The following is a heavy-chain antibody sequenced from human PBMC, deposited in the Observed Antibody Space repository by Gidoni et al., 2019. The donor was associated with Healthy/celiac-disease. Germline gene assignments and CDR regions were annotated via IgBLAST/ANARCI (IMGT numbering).Heavy chain of an antibody. CDR1: GGSISSGDYY. V-gene: IGHV4-30-4*01. CDR3: ASYSSSSGY. D-gene: IGHD6-6*01. Sequence: QVQLQESGPGLVKPPQPLSLPCTVPGGSISSGDYYWSWIRQPPGKGLEWIGYIYYSWSTYYNPSLKGRVTISVDTSKSQFSLKLSSVTAADTAVYYCASYSSSSGYWGQGTLVTVSS. CDR2: IYYSWST. J-gene: IGHJ4*02.